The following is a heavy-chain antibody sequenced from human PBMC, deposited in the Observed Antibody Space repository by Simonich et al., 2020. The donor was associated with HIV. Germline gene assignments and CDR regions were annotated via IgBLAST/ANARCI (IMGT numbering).Heavy chain of an antibody. Sequence: QVQLVQSGAEVKKPGASVKVSCKASGYRFTGFYMPWVRQAPGQGLEWLGRINPNIVGTDYAQNFQGRVTVTSDTSISTAYMELSGLRSDDTAVYYCASGMMGFDYWGQGTLVTVSS. V-gene: IGHV1-2*06. CDR2: INPNIVGT. D-gene: IGHD3-16*01. CDR3: ASGMMGFDY. J-gene: IGHJ4*02. CDR1: GYRFTGFY.